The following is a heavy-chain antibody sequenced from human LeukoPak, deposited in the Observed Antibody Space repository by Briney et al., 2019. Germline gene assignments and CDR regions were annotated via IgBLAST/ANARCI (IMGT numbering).Heavy chain of an antibody. J-gene: IGHJ6*03. Sequence: GGSLRLSCAASGFTFSRSAMTWVRQAPGKGLEWVASLSGTRDSRGAIYADSVKGRFTISRDDSKSTLFLRMNRLTAEDTGIYYCAKTRSSSSHYFYFMDVWAKGVTVTVSS. V-gene: IGHV3-23*01. CDR1: GFTFSRSA. D-gene: IGHD6-6*01. CDR2: LSGTRDSRGA. CDR3: AKTRSSSSHYFYFMDV.